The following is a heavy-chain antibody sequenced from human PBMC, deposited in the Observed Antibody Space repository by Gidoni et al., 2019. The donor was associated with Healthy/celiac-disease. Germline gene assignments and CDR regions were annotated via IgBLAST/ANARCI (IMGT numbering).Heavy chain of an antibody. J-gene: IGHJ3*02. CDR3: TTDPTGYDFWSGYYNEETDAFDI. CDR1: GSTFSTAQ. V-gene: IGHV3-15*01. Sequence: EVQLVQSGGGLVKPAGFLSLSCAASGSTFSTAQMPCLRQPPGKGLAWVGRSKSKTEGGTTDYAAPVKGRFTISRDDSKNTLYLQMNSLKTEDTAVYYCTTDPTGYDFWSGYYNEETDAFDIWGQGTMVTVS. D-gene: IGHD3-3*01. CDR2: SKSKTEGGTT.